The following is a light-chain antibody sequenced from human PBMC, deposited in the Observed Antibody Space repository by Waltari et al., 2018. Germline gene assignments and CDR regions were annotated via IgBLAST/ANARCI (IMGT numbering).Light chain of an antibody. V-gene: IGKV4-1*01. CDR1: RSVLDSSNNRHY. CDR3: QQYYSLPWA. Sequence: DIVMTQSPDSLAVSLGERATINCRSSRSVLDSSNNRHYLAWYQQKPGQPPKLLVYWASTRESGVPDRFSGSGSGTDYTLTISSLQAEDVAVYYCQQYYSLPWAFGQGTKVEIK. J-gene: IGKJ1*01. CDR2: WAS.